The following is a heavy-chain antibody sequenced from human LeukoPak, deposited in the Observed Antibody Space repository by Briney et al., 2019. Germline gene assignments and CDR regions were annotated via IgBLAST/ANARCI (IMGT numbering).Heavy chain of an antibody. CDR2: IYYSGST. CDR1: GGSISSGGYY. CDR3: ARANFIKYSSGWTFDY. D-gene: IGHD6-19*01. Sequence: PSQTLSLTCTVSGGSISSGGYYWSWIRQHPGKGLELIGYIYYSGSTYYNPSLKSRVTISVDTSKNQFSLKLSSVTAADTAVYYCARANFIKYSSGWTFDYWGQGTLVTVSS. J-gene: IGHJ4*02. V-gene: IGHV4-31*03.